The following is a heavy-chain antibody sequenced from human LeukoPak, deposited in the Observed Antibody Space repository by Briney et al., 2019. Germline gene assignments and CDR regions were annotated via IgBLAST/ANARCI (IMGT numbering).Heavy chain of an antibody. CDR3: ARGIAAAGWYYFDY. V-gene: IGHV3-7*04. CDR1: GFTFSRYW. Sequence: GGSLRLSCAASGFTFSRYWMTWVRQAPGKGLEWVANIDQDGSENHYVDSVKGRFSISRDNAKNSLYLQMNSLRVEDTAVYYCARGIAAAGWYYFDYWGQGALVTVSS. J-gene: IGHJ4*02. CDR2: IDQDGSEN. D-gene: IGHD6-13*01.